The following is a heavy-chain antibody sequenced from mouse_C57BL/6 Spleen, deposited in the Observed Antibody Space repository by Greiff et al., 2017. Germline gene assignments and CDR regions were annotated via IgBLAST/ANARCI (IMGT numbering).Heavy chain of an antibody. Sequence: QVQLQQPGAELVKPGASVKMSCKASGYTFTSYWITWVKQRPGQGLEWIGDIYPGSGSTNDNEKFKSKATLTVDTSSSTASMQLSSLTSEDSAVYYCAREDYDYDGGYYYAMDYWGQGTSVTVSS. CDR1: GYTFTSYW. CDR2: IYPGSGST. V-gene: IGHV1-55*01. J-gene: IGHJ4*01. D-gene: IGHD2-4*01. CDR3: AREDYDYDGGYYYAMDY.